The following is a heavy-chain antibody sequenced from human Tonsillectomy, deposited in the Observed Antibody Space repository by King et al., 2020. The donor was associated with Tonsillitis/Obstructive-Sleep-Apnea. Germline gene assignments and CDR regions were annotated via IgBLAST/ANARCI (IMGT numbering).Heavy chain of an antibody. D-gene: IGHD6-13*01. Sequence: VQLVESGGGVVQPGRSLRLSCAASGFTFSSYGMHWVRQAPGKGLEWVAVISYDGSNKYYADSVKGRFTISRDNSKNTLYLQMNSLRAEDTAVYYCAXXRGXSXWYXGDWFDXWGXGTLVTVS. CDR1: GFTFSSYG. CDR2: ISYDGSNK. J-gene: IGHJ5*02. V-gene: IGHV3-30*18. CDR3: AXXRGXSXWYXGDWFDX.